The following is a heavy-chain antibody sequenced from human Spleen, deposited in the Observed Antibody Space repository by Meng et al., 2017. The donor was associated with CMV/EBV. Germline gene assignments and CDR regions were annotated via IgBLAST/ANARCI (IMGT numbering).Heavy chain of an antibody. Sequence: VSGGSISNSATFYWTWIRQHPGKGLEWMGYIYYSGSTYYNPSLQSRVSISKDTSKNQFSLRLRSVTAADTAVYYCARGSGYPGVFDYWGQGTLVTVS. V-gene: IGHV4-31*02. J-gene: IGHJ4*02. CDR3: ARGSGYPGVFDY. CDR2: IYYSGST. D-gene: IGHD5-12*01. CDR1: GGSISNSATFY.